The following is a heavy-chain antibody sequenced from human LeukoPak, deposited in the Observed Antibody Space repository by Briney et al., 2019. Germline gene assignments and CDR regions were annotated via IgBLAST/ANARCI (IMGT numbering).Heavy chain of an antibody. CDR2: IYPGDADT. CDR3: ARLKDYYSSERFDY. J-gene: IGHJ4*02. D-gene: IGHD3-10*01. Sequence: GESVKISCKGSGYTFTSYWIGWVHQMPGKGLEWMGIIYPGDADTRYSPSFQGQVTISADKSISTAYLQWSSLKASDTAMYYCARLKDYYSSERFDYWGQGTLVTVSS. V-gene: IGHV5-51*07. CDR1: GYTFTSYW.